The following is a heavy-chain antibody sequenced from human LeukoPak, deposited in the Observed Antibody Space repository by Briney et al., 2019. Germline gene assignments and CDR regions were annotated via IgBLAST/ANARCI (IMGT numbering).Heavy chain of an antibody. Sequence: PSETLSLTCTVSGGSISSGSYYWSWIRQPAGKGLEWIGRIYTSGSTNYNPSLKSRVTISVDTSKNQFSLKLSSVTAADTAVYYCARETIGCTNGVCYDWFDPWGQGTLVTVFS. V-gene: IGHV4-61*02. CDR1: GGSISSGSYY. D-gene: IGHD2-8*01. CDR3: ARETIGCTNGVCYDWFDP. CDR2: IYTSGST. J-gene: IGHJ5*02.